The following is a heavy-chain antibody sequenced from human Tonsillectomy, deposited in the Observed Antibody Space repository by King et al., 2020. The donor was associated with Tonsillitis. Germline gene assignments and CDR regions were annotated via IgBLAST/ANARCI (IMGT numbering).Heavy chain of an antibody. CDR2: ISSSGNTI. CDR3: AGGSYFKIDY. J-gene: IGHJ4*02. D-gene: IGHD1-26*01. CDR1: GFTFSSYE. Sequence: VQLVESGGGLVQPGGSLRLSCAASGFTFSSYEMNWVRQAPGKGLEWVSYISSSGNTIYYADSVKGRFTISRDNAKNSLYLQMNSLRVEDTALYYCAGGSYFKIDYWGQGTLVTVSS. V-gene: IGHV3-48*03.